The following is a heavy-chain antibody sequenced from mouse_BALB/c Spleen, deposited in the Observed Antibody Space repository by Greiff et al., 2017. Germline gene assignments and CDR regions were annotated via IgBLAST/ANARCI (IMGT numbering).Heavy chain of an antibody. D-gene: IGHD1-2*01. CDR3: GGSYGYEGVYAMDD. CDR1: GFNIKDYY. CDR2: IDPENGNT. Sequence: VQLQQSGAELVRPGALVKLSCKASGFNIKDYYMHWVKQRPEQGLEWIGWIDPENGNTIYDPKFQGKASITADTSSNTAYLQLSSLTSEDTAVYYCGGSYGYEGVYAMDDWGQGTSVTVSS. V-gene: IGHV14-1*02. J-gene: IGHJ4*01.